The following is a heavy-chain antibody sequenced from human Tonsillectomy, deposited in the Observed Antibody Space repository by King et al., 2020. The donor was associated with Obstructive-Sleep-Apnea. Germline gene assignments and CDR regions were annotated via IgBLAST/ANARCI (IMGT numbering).Heavy chain of an antibody. J-gene: IGHJ5*02. CDR2: INHSGST. V-gene: IGHV4-34*01. CDR1: GGSFSDYY. D-gene: IGHD6-13*01. Sequence: VQLQQWGAGLLKPSETLSLTCAVCGGSFSDYYWSWIRQPPGKGLEWIGEINHSGSTNYNPSLKSRVTILVDTSNNQFSLKLSSVTAADPAVYYCARGSGAAAVNWFDPWGQGTLVTVSS. CDR3: ARGSGAAAVNWFDP.